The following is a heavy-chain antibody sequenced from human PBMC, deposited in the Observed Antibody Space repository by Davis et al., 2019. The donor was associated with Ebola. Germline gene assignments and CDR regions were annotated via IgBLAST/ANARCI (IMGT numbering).Heavy chain of an antibody. D-gene: IGHD7-27*01. Sequence: GESLKISCKGSGYTFDNHWIVWVRQMPGKGLEWMGIIYPGDSDTKYSPSFQGHVTISADKSISTAYLQWSSLKASDTAMYYCARLSWGAYYYGMDVWGQGTTVTVSS. J-gene: IGHJ6*02. CDR2: IYPGDSDT. V-gene: IGHV5-51*01. CDR3: ARLSWGAYYYGMDV. CDR1: GYTFDNHW.